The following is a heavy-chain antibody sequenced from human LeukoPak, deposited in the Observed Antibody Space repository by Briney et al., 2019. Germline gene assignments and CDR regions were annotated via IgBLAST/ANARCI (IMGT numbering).Heavy chain of an antibody. Sequence: GGSLRLSCAASGFTFSSYWMHWVRQAPGKGLVWVSRVNSDGSSTTYADSVKGRFTISRDNAKNTLYLQMNSLRAGGTAVFYCARAPVQYCGGDCDAFDIWGQGTMVTVSS. V-gene: IGHV3-74*01. CDR2: VNSDGSST. D-gene: IGHD2-21*02. CDR1: GFTFSSYW. CDR3: ARAPVQYCGGDCDAFDI. J-gene: IGHJ3*02.